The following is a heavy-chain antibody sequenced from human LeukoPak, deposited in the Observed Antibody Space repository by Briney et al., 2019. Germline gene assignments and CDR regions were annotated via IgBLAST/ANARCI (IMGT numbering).Heavy chain of an antibody. CDR1: GFTFSRYS. V-gene: IGHV3-21*01. D-gene: IGHD3-9*01. CDR3: AKDRVLRYFDWLFDLDY. CDR2: ISTSSSYI. J-gene: IGHJ4*02. Sequence: GGSLRLSCAASGFTFSRYSMNWVRQAPGKGLEWVSSISTSSSYIYYADSVKGRFTISRDNAKNSLYLQMNSLRAEDTAVYYCAKDRVLRYFDWLFDLDYWGQGTLVTVSS.